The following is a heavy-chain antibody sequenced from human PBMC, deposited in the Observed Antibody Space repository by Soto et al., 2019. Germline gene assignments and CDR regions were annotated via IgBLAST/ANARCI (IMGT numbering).Heavy chain of an antibody. Sequence: ASVKVSCKASGGTFSSYAISWVRQAPGQGLEWVGGIIPIFGTANYAQKFQGRVTITADRSTSTAYMELSSLRSEDTVVYYCARGVVTPKYYYYYYGMDVWGQGTTVTVSS. CDR2: IIPIFGTA. CDR3: ARGVVTPKYYYYYYGMDV. D-gene: IGHD2-2*01. V-gene: IGHV1-69*06. CDR1: GGTFSSYA. J-gene: IGHJ6*02.